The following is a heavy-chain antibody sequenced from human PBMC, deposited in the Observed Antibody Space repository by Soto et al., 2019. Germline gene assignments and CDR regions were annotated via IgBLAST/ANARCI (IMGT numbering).Heavy chain of an antibody. D-gene: IGHD2-2*03. CDR1: GYTFTSYG. J-gene: IGHJ5*02. V-gene: IGHV1-3*01. CDR2: INAGNGDT. Sequence: AASVKVSCKASGYTFTSYGIHWVRQAPGQRLEWMGWINAGNGDTKYSQRFQGGVTITRDTSASTVYMDMSRLRSEDTAVYYCASSMDGWFDLWGQGTLVTVSS. CDR3: ASSMDGWFDL.